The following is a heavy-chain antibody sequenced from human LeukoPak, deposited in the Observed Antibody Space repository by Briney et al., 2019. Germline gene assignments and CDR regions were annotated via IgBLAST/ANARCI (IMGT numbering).Heavy chain of an antibody. J-gene: IGHJ6*02. CDR3: ARSPPRYCSGGSCWDYYGMDV. CDR1: GFSFSNYW. V-gene: IGHV3-7*03. D-gene: IGHD2-15*01. CDR2: IKQDESEK. Sequence: GGSLRLSCTASGFSFSNYWMSWVRQAPGKGLEWVASIKQDESEKYYVDSVKGRFTTSRDNAKSSLYLQMNALRGEDTAVYYCARSPPRYCSGGSCWDYYGMDVWGQGATVTVSS.